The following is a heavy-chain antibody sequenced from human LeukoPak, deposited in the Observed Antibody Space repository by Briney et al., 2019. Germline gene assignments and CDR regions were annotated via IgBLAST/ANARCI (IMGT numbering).Heavy chain of an antibody. J-gene: IGHJ6*03. CDR2: IYPGDSDT. CDR1: GYSFTSYW. V-gene: IGHV5-51*01. D-gene: IGHD5-12*01. CDR3: ARLPYSGYQALDGYYYYMDV. Sequence: GESLKISCKGSGYSFTSYWIGWVRQMPGKGLEWMGIIYPGDSDTRYSPSFQGQVTISADKSISTAYLQWSSLKASDTAMYYCARLPYSGYQALDGYYYYMDVWGKGTTVTVSS.